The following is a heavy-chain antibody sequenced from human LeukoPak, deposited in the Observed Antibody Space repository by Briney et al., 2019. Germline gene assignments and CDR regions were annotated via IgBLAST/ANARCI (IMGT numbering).Heavy chain of an antibody. V-gene: IGHV4-59*08. CDR1: GGSISSYY. CDR3: ARGGDWLHNWFDP. J-gene: IGHJ5*02. D-gene: IGHD3-9*01. Sequence: SETLSLTCTVPGGSISSYYWSWIRQPPGKGLEWIGYIYYSGSTNYNPSLKSRVTISVDTSKNQFSLKLSSVTAADTAVYYCARGGDWLHNWFDPWGQGTLVTVSS. CDR2: IYYSGST.